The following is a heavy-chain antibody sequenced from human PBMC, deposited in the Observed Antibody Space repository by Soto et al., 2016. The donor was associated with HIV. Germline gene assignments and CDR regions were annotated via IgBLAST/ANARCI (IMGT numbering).Heavy chain of an antibody. V-gene: IGHV3-73*01. CDR3: TRLISLAKWFGEPFDAFDI. D-gene: IGHD3-10*01. CDR2: IRSKANNYAT. J-gene: IGHJ3*02. Sequence: EVQLVESGGGLVQPGGSLKLSCAASGFTFSGSAMHWVRQASGKGLEWVGRIRSKANNYATAYAASVKGRFTISRDDSKNTAYLQMNSLKTEDTAVYYCTRLISLAKWFGEPFDAFDIWGQGTMVTVSS. CDR1: GFTFSGSA.